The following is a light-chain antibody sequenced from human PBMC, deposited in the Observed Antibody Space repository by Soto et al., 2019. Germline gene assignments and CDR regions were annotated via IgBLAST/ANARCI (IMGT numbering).Light chain of an antibody. CDR1: NSDVGGYNY. CDR3: SSYTGSSTLL. V-gene: IGLV2-14*01. CDR2: DVV. J-gene: IGLJ2*01. Sequence: QSALTQPASVSGSPGQSITISCTGTNSDVGGYNYVSWYQQHPGKAPKLMIYDVVNRPSGVSNRFSGSKSGNTASLTISGLQAEDEADYYCSSYTGSSTLLFGGGTKLTVL.